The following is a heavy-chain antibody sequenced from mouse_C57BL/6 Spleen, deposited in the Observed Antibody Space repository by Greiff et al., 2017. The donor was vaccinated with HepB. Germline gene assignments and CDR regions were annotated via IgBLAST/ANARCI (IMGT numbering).Heavy chain of an antibody. CDR3: AYYYDYDGAY. Sequence: QVQLQQPGAELVKPGASVKLSCKASGYTFTSYWMHWVKQRPGQGLEWIGMIHPNSGSTNYNEKFKSKATLTVDKSSSTAYMQLSSLTSEDSAVYYCAYYYDYDGAYGGQGTLVTVSA. CDR1: GYTFTSYW. CDR2: IHPNSGST. J-gene: IGHJ3*01. D-gene: IGHD2-4*01. V-gene: IGHV1-64*01.